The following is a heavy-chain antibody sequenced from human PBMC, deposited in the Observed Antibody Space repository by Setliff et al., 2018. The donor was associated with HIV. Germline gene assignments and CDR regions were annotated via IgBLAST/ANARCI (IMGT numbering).Heavy chain of an antibody. J-gene: IGHJ3*01. Sequence: LRLSCAASGVTLATYAMSWVRQAPGKGLEGVSLIQSSGIRYYADSVKGRFTISRDNSNNTLSLQMSSLRAEDTALYYCAKLDYYDYSGSWARKVAIDFWGQGTMVTVSS. CDR1: GVTLATYA. V-gene: IGHV3-23*01. CDR2: IQSSGIR. CDR3: AKLDYYDYSGSWARKVAIDF. D-gene: IGHD3-22*01.